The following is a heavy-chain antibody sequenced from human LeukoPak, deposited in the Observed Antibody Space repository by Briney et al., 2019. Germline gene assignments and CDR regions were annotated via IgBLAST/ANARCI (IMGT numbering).Heavy chain of an antibody. J-gene: IGHJ4*02. V-gene: IGHV3-30-3*01. CDR2: ISYDGSNK. D-gene: IGHD2-2*02. CDR1: GFTFSSYA. CDR3: ARDLLIHSDIVVVPAAILQIGALDY. Sequence: GGSLRLSCAASGFTFSSYAMHWVRQAPGKGLEWVAVISYDGSNKYYADSVKGRFTISRDNSKNTLYLQMNSLRAEDTAVYYCARDLLIHSDIVVVPAAILQIGALDYWGQGTLVTVSS.